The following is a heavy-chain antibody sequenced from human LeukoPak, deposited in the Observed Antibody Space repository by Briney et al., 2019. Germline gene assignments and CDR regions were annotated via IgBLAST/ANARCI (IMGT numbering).Heavy chain of an antibody. J-gene: IGHJ4*02. CDR2: ISSSSYI. CDR1: GFTFSSYT. CDR3: AREASGYDY. D-gene: IGHD2-2*03. V-gene: IGHV3-21*01. Sequence: GGSLRLSCAASGFTFSSYTMNWVRQAPGKGLEWVSSISSSSYISYADSVKGRFTVSRDNAKNSLYLQMNSLRAEDTAVYYRAREASGYDYWGQGVLVTVSS.